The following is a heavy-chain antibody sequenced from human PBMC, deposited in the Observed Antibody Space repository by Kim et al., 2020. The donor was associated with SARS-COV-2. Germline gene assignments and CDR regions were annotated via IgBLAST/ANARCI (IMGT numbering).Heavy chain of an antibody. V-gene: IGHV1-69*04. CDR1: GGTFRSYA. Sequence: SVKVSCKASGGTFRSYAISWVRQAPGQGLEWMGRIIPILGIANYAQKFQGRVTITADKSTSTAYMALSSLRSEDTAVYYCARSGSIVGATRGYYYYYGMDVWGQATTVTVSS. J-gene: IGHJ6*02. CDR2: IIPILGIA. CDR3: ARSGSIVGATRGYYYYYGMDV. D-gene: IGHD1-26*01.